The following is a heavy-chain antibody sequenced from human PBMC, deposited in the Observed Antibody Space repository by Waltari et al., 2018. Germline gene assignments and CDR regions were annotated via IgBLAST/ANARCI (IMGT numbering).Heavy chain of an antibody. Sequence: QVQLQESGPGLVKPSETLSLTCDVSGYSINSGYYWGWIRQSPGKGLAWIATIYHAGDTFYNPSLKSRVTISMDTSKNQFSLKLNSVTAADTAVYFCSRQVLGYCTSAACRRLESWGQGTLVTVSS. J-gene: IGHJ4*02. CDR3: SRQVLGYCTSAACRRLES. CDR2: IYHAGDT. V-gene: IGHV4-38-2*01. CDR1: GYSINSGYY. D-gene: IGHD2-2*03.